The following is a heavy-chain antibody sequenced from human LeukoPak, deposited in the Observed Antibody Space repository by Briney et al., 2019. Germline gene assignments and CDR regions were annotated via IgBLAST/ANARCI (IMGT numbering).Heavy chain of an antibody. Sequence: PSETLSLTCAVYGGSFSGYYWSWIRQPPGKGLEWIGEINHSGSTNYNPSLKSRVTISVDTSKNQFSLKLSSVTAADTAVYYCARPTKPGIAVAHKTHAFDIWGQGTMVTVSS. CDR3: ARPTKPGIAVAHKTHAFDI. D-gene: IGHD6-19*01. V-gene: IGHV4-34*01. CDR1: GGSFSGYY. J-gene: IGHJ3*02. CDR2: INHSGST.